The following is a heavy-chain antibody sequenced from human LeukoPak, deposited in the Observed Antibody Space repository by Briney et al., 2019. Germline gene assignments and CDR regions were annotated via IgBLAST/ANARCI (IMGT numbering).Heavy chain of an antibody. J-gene: IGHJ4*02. CDR3: ARESILPTFDY. CDR2: ISWNSGSI. V-gene: IGHV3-9*01. Sequence: AGGSLRLSCAASGFTFDDYAMHWVRQAPGKGLEWVSGISWNSGSIGYADSVKGRFTISRDNAKNSLYLQMNSLRAEDTALYYCARESILPTFDYWGQGTLVTVSS. D-gene: IGHD3-3*01. CDR1: GFTFDDYA.